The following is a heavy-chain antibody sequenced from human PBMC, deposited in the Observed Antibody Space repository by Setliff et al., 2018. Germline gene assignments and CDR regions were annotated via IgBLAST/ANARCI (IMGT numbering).Heavy chain of an antibody. Sequence: PSETLSLTCTVSGYSISSGYIWGWIRQPPGKGLEWVGNIGHTGSIKDNPSLKSRLTISRDTSKNQVSLTLNSVTATDTAVYYCARDLGHGGDSDYWGQGILVTVSS. CDR1: GYSISSGYI. CDR2: IGHTGSI. D-gene: IGHD2-21*02. J-gene: IGHJ4*02. V-gene: IGHV4-38-2*02. CDR3: ARDLGHGGDSDY.